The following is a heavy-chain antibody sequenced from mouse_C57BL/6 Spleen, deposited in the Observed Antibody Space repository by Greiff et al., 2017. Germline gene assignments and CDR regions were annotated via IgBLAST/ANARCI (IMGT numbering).Heavy chain of an antibody. CDR1: GFTFNTYA. CDR3: VRRDYGGETFAY. Sequence: EVQRVESGGGLVQPKGSLKLSCAASGFTFNTYAMHWVRQAPGKGLEWVARIRSKSSNYATYYADSVKDRFTISRDDSQSMLHLQMNNLKTEDTAMYYCVRRDYGGETFAYWGQGTLVTVSA. CDR2: IRSKSSNYAT. D-gene: IGHD2-4*01. V-gene: IGHV10-3*01. J-gene: IGHJ3*01.